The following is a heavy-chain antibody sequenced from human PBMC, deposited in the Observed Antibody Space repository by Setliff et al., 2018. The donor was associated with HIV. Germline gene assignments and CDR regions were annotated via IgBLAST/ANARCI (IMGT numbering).Heavy chain of an antibody. CDR1: GYY. J-gene: IGHJ4*02. D-gene: IGHD2-15*01. CDR3: ARQAWHSGRNGYFVDY. Sequence: SSETLSLTCAVSGYYTNWIRQPPGKGLEWIGELSPSGTTRSNPSLQSRVTISLDTSNNQFSLKLSSVTAADTAVYYCARQAWHSGRNGYFVDYWGQGTLVTVSS. V-gene: IGHV4-34*01. CDR2: LSPSGTT.